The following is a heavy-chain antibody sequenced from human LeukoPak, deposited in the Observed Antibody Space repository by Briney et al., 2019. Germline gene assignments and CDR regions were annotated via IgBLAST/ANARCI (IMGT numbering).Heavy chain of an antibody. Sequence: GGSLRLSCAVSGLIFRSYWMSWVRQAPGKGLEWVANINQDGSEKYFVGSVKGRFTISRDNAKNSLYLQMNSLRAEDTAVYYCAREVLPSGYDYWGQGTLVTVSS. CDR1: GLIFRSYW. V-gene: IGHV3-7*03. CDR3: AREVLPSGYDY. D-gene: IGHD4/OR15-4a*01. CDR2: INQDGSEK. J-gene: IGHJ4*02.